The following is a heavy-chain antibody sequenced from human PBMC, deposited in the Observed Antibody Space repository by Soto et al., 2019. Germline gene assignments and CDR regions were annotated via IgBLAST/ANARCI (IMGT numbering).Heavy chain of an antibody. CDR2: IYVSGSA. CDR3: ARVMYGSGKPIFDH. CDR1: GDSISSGGYS. D-gene: IGHD3-10*01. Sequence: QLQLQVSGSGLVKPSQTLSLTCAVSGDSISSGGYSWGWIRQPPGKGLEWIGYIYVSGSAYYNPSLQSRVAISVDRSKNQFSLNLNSVTATDTAFYYCARVMYGSGKPIFDHWGLGTLVTVSS. J-gene: IGHJ4*02. V-gene: IGHV4-30-2*01.